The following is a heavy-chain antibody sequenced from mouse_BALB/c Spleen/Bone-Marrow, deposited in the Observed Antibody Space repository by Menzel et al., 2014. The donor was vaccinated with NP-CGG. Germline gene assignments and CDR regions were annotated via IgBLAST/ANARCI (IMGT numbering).Heavy chain of an antibody. Sequence: VQLQQSAAELARPGASVKMSCRASGYTFTTYTIQWVKQRPGQGLEWIGYINPSRGYTEYNQKFKGKTTLTADKSSSTAYMQLSSLTSEDSAVYYCAREGTYYAYFDYWGQGTTLTVSS. CDR1: GYTFTTYT. CDR2: INPSRGYT. D-gene: IGHD2-10*01. J-gene: IGHJ2*01. CDR3: AREGTYYAYFDY. V-gene: IGHV1-4*02.